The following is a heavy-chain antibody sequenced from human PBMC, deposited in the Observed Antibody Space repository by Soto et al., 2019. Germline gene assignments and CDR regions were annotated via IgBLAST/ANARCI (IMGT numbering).Heavy chain of an antibody. V-gene: IGHV1-69*06. CDR3: ARDYDILTGYRDSWFDP. CDR2: IIPIFGTA. J-gene: IGHJ5*02. Sequence: SVKVSCKASGGTFSSYAISWVRQAPGQGLEWMGGIIPIFGTANYAQKFQGRVTITADKSTSTDYMELSSLRSEHTAMSYRARDYDILTGYRDSWFDPWG. D-gene: IGHD3-9*01. CDR1: GGTFSSYA.